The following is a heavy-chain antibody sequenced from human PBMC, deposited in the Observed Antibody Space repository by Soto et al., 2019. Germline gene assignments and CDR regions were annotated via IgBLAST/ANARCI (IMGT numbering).Heavy chain of an antibody. J-gene: IGHJ5*02. Sequence: QVQLVQSGAEVKKPGASVTVSCKASGYTFTSYYMHWVRQAPGQGLESMGIINPSGGSTSYAQKFQGRVTIIGNTSTHIAYMVLSSLRSEAAAVYYAGGAVTTALANWFDPWGQGSLVTVSS. D-gene: IGHD1-26*01. CDR3: GGAVTTALANWFDP. CDR1: GYTFTSYY. V-gene: IGHV1-46*01. CDR2: INPSGGST.